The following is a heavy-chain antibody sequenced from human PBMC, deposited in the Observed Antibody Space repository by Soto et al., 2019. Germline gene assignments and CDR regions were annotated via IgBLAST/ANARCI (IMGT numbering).Heavy chain of an antibody. Sequence: GGSPSLSCSSSGFTFSSYEMNLVLQAPGKGLEWVSYISSSGSTIYYADSVKGRFTISRDNAKNSLYLQMNSLRAEDTAVYYCARDSLTYRRMDVWGQGTTVTVSS. CDR3: ARDSLTYRRMDV. CDR1: GFTFSSYE. CDR2: ISSSGSTI. J-gene: IGHJ6*02. V-gene: IGHV3-48*03.